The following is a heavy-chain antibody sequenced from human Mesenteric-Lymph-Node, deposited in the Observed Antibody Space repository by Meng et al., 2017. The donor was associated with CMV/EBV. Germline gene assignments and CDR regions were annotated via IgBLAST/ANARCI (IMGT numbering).Heavy chain of an antibody. CDR2: MNQDGSEK. CDR3: ATDGRDSNPDY. V-gene: IGHV3-7*01. Sequence: GESLKISCEVSGLTFGSYWMSWVRQAPGRGLEWVASMNQDGSEKYYGDSMKGRFTISRDNAKNSLYLQLNSLRAEDTAVYYCATDGRDSNPDYWGQGTLVTVSS. D-gene: IGHD4-11*01. J-gene: IGHJ4*02. CDR1: GLTFGSYW.